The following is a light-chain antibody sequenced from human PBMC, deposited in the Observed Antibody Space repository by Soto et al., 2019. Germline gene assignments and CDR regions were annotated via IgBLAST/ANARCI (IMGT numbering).Light chain of an antibody. CDR2: DAS. V-gene: IGKV3-11*01. Sequence: EIVLTQSPANLSLSPGERVTLYCRASQSVTSFLAWYQQKPGQAPRLLIYDASNRATGIPARFSGCGSGTDFTLIISSLESEDFAVYYCQQRSNWPYTFGQGTKLEIK. J-gene: IGKJ2*01. CDR3: QQRSNWPYT. CDR1: QSVTSF.